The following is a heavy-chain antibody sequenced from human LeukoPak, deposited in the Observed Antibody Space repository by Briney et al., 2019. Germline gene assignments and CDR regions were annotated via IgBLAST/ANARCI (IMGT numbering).Heavy chain of an antibody. V-gene: IGHV3-23*01. CDR3: AKGRVKEYYYDSSGYYYDY. D-gene: IGHD3-22*01. CDR1: GFNFNTYS. Sequence: PGGSLRLSCAASGFNFNTYSMNWVRQAPGKGLEWVSAISGSGGSTYYAGSVKGRFTISRDNSKNTLYLQMNSLRAEDTAVYYCAKGRVKEYYYDSSGYYYDYWGQGTLVTVSS. CDR2: ISGSGGST. J-gene: IGHJ4*02.